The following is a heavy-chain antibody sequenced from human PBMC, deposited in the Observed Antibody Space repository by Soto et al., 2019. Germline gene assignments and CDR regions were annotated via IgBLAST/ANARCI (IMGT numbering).Heavy chain of an antibody. J-gene: IGHJ4*02. CDR1: GNTFTRYD. CDR2: VNPNSGNI. V-gene: IGHV1-8*01. Sequence: ASVKVTCKASGNTFTRYDINWVRQATGHGLKWMGWVNPNSGNIGYAQKFQGRSTMTRDTAIRTAYMEVSRLRSDDTGVYYCARGRAAGSYYLLDYWGQGTLVTVSS. CDR3: ARGRAAGSYYLLDY. D-gene: IGHD3-10*01.